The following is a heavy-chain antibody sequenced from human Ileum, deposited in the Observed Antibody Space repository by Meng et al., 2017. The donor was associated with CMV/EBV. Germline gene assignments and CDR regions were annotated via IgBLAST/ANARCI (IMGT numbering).Heavy chain of an antibody. D-gene: IGHD1-14*01. CDR3: ASRSY. V-gene: IGHV3-53*01. CDR1: GFIVSSDH. Sequence: GESLKISCAVFGFIVSSDHFYWVRQAPGKGLEWVSIFYADANTNYAESVKGRFTISRDNSKNTLYLQMNSLRAEDTAVYYCASRSYWGQGTLVTVSS. J-gene: IGHJ4*02. CDR2: FYADANT.